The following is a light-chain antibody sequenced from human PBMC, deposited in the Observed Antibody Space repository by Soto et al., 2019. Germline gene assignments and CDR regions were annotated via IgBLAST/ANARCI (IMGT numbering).Light chain of an antibody. J-gene: IGKJ2*01. CDR2: DAS. CDR1: QSVSRY. CDR3: QQRSNWPRYT. V-gene: IGKV3-11*01. Sequence: EIVLTQSPATLSLSPGERATLSCRASQSVSRYLAWYQQKPGQAPRLLIYDASNRATGIPARFSGSGSGTDFTLTISSLEPEDFAVYYCQQRSNWPRYTFGQWTKLEIK.